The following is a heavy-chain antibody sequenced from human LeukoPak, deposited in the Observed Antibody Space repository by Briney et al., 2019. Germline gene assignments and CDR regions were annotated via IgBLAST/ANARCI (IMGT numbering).Heavy chain of an antibody. CDR3: ARGGGGNPLHWFDP. CDR2: IYYSGST. V-gene: IGHV4-39*07. D-gene: IGHD4-23*01. J-gene: IGHJ5*02. CDR1: GGSISSSSYY. Sequence: SETLSLTCTVSGGSISSSSYYWGWIRQPPGKGLEWIGSIYYSGSTYYNPSLKSRVTISVDTSKNQFSLKLSSVTAADTAVYYCARGGGGNPLHWFDPWGQGTLVTVSS.